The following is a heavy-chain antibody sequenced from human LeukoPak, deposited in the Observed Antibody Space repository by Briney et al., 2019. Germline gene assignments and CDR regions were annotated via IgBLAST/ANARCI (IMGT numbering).Heavy chain of an antibody. J-gene: IGHJ4*02. CDR1: GFTFTSYA. CDR3: AKDALGGDE. CDR2: ISGSGDST. D-gene: IGHD3-16*01. Sequence: SGGSLRLSCAASGFTFTSYAMSWVRQAPGKGLEWVSTISGSGDSTYYADSVKGRFTISRDNSKNALYLQMNTLTAEDTAVYYCAKDALGGDEGGQGTLVTVSS. V-gene: IGHV3-23*01.